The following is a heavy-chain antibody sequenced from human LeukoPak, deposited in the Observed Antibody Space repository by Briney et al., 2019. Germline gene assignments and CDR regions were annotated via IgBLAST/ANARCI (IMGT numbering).Heavy chain of an antibody. CDR1: GGSISSGGYY. CDR2: IYYSGST. D-gene: IGHD2-2*02. CDR3: ARRAEDCSSTSCYTTNWFDP. Sequence: SETLSLTCTVSGGSISSGGYYWSWIRQHPGKGLEWIGYIYYSGSTYYNPSLKSRVTISVDTSKNQFSLKLSSVTAADTAVYYCARRAEDCSSTSCYTTNWFDPWGQGTLVTVSS. V-gene: IGHV4-31*03. J-gene: IGHJ5*02.